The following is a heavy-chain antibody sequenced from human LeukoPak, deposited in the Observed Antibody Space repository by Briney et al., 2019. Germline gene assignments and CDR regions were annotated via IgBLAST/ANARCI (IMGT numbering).Heavy chain of an antibody. D-gene: IGHD3-10*01. CDR2: INPSGGST. V-gene: IGHV1-46*01. J-gene: IGHJ4*02. CDR3: ARDSPHLRFGELLSGLDY. CDR1: GYTFTSYY. Sequence: GASVKVSCKASGYTFTSYYMHWVRQAPGQGLEWMGIINPSGGSTGYAQKFQGRVTMTRDTSTSTVYMELSGLRSEDTAVYYCARDSPHLRFGELLSGLDYWGQGTQVTVSS.